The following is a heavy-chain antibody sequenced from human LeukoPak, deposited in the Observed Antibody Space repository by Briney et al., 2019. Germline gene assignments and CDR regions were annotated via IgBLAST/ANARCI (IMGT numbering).Heavy chain of an antibody. D-gene: IGHD1-26*01. J-gene: IGHJ6*02. V-gene: IGHV3-30*02. CDR3: ARTVGSTGTYYYYGMDV. CDR1: GFTFSSYG. Sequence: GGSLRLSCAASGFTFSSYGMHWVRQAPGKGLEWVAFIRYDGSNKYYADSVKGRFTISRDNSKNTLYLQMNSLRAEDTAVYYCARTVGSTGTYYYYGMDVWGQGTTVTVSS. CDR2: IRYDGSNK.